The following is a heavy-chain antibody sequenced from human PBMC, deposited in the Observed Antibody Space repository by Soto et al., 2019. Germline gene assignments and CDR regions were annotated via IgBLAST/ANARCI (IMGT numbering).Heavy chain of an antibody. D-gene: IGHD1-26*01. CDR1: GITFGEHE. CDR2: ITTTGTTV. J-gene: IGHJ4*02. CDR3: VGAAFFLGPNRNV. Sequence: GESLRLSWAVAGITFGEHEMSWVRQAQGKGREWVCNITTTGTTVYYADSVQGRCTISTDNAEKSLYLQVNSLRGKDTAVYYCVGAAFFLGPNRNVWGQGTMVTVSS. V-gene: IGHV3-48*03.